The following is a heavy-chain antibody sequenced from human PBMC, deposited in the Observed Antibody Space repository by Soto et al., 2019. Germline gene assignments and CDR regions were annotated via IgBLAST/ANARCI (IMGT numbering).Heavy chain of an antibody. CDR1: RFSFGSYG. Sequence: GGSLRLSCAASRFSFGSYGIHWVRQAPGKGLEWVAVISNDGTNKYYADSVKGRFTISRDNPKKTPYLQMNSLRTEDTAVYYCAKNNDPRAYFYYAMDVWGQGTTVTVSS. J-gene: IGHJ6*02. V-gene: IGHV3-30*18. CDR3: AKNNDPRAYFYYAMDV. CDR2: ISNDGTNK. D-gene: IGHD1-1*01.